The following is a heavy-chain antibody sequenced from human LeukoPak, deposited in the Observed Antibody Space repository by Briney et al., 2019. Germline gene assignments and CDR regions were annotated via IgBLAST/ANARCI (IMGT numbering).Heavy chain of an antibody. CDR3: ARNVLPHPS. V-gene: IGHV3-48*01. Sequence: PGGSLRLSCAASGFTFSSYAMSWVRQAPGKGLEWVSYISSSSSTIYYADSVKGRFTISRDNAKNSLYLQMNSLRAEDTAVYYCARNVLPHPSWGQGTLVTVSS. J-gene: IGHJ4*02. CDR1: GFTFSSYA. CDR2: ISSSSSTI. D-gene: IGHD3-10*01.